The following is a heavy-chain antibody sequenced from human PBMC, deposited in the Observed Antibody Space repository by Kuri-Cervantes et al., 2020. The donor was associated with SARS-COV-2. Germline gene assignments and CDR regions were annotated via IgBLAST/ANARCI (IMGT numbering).Heavy chain of an antibody. V-gene: IGHV1-8*01. CDR3: ARGIGGYSYGPWYNWFDP. CDR2: MNPNSGNT. D-gene: IGHD5-18*01. CDR1: GYTFTSYD. J-gene: IGHJ5*02. Sequence: ASVKVSCKASGYTFTSYDINWMRQATGQGLEWMGWMNPNSGNTGYAQKFQGRVTMTRNTSISTAYMELSSLRSEDTAVYYCARGIGGYSYGPWYNWFDPWGQGTLVTVSS.